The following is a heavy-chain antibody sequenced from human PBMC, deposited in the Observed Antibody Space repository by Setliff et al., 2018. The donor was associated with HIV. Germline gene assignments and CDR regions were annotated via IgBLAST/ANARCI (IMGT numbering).Heavy chain of an antibody. CDR1: GGSISRYY. D-gene: IGHD2-15*01. CDR2: IYYSGST. J-gene: IGHJ4*02. V-gene: IGHV4-59*12. Sequence: SETLSLTCTVSGGSISRYYWSWIRQPPGKGLEWIGYIYYSGSTNSNPSLNSRVTISLDTSKNQFSLRLTSVAATATAVYYCARDDRCSGDTCYYYWGQGALVTVSS. CDR3: ARDDRCSGDTCYYY.